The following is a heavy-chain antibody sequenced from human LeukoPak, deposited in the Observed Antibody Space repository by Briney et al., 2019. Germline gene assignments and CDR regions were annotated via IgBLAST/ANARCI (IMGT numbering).Heavy chain of an antibody. CDR3: ARIGYNHHLDY. Sequence: ASEKVSCKASGYTFTDYYIHWVRQAPGQGLEWMGWINPNSGGTNYAQTFQGRVTMTRDTSITTAYLELSRLRSDDTAVYYCARIGYNHHLDYWGQGTLVTVSS. D-gene: IGHD5-24*01. CDR1: GYTFTDYY. CDR2: INPNSGGT. J-gene: IGHJ4*02. V-gene: IGHV1-2*02.